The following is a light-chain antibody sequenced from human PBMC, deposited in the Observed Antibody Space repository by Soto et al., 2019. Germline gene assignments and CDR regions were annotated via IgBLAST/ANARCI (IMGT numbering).Light chain of an antibody. V-gene: IGKV3-11*01. CDR3: QQRSNWPLT. J-gene: IGKJ4*01. Sequence: ILMTESPSTLSVSPGERATLSCRACQSVSSNLAWYQQKPGQAPRLLIYDASNRAAGIPARFSGSGSGTDFTLTISSLEPEDFAVYYCQQRSNWPLTFGGGTKVDIK. CDR2: DAS. CDR1: QSVSSN.